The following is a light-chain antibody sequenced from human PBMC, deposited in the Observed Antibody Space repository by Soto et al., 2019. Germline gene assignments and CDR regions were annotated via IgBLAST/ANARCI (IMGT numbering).Light chain of an antibody. CDR3: EKYYNSPAT. CDR1: QSVNSSH. J-gene: IGKJ1*01. CDR2: GAS. V-gene: IGKV3-20*01. Sequence: EIELTQSPGTLSLSPGERATLSCWASQSVNSSHLAWYQQKPGQLPRLLIYGASSRATCIPDRFSGSGSGTDFPLTISRLEPEDFAVYFCEKYYNSPATFGQGTKVDIK.